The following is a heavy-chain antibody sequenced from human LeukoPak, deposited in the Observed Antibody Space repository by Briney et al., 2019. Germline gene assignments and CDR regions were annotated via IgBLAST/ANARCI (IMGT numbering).Heavy chain of an antibody. CDR3: ARHEYQVFPPANWFDP. J-gene: IGHJ5*02. D-gene: IGHD6-6*01. Sequence: PSETLSLTCTVSGDSVSSSNFFWGWIRQPPGKGLEWIGSFHYGGSAFYNPSLKSRVTISVDTSNNHFSLKLTSVTAADSAAYYCARHEYQVFPPANWFDPWGQGTLVTVSS. V-gene: IGHV4-39*02. CDR2: FHYGGSA. CDR1: GDSVSSSNFF.